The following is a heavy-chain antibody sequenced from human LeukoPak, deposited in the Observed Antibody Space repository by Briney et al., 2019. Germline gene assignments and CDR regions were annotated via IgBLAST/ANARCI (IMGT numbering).Heavy chain of an antibody. CDR1: GGTFSSYA. Sequence: ASVKVFCKASGGTFSSYAISWVRQAPGQGLEWMGGIIPIFGTANYAQKFQGRVTITADKSTSTAYMELSSLRSEDTAVYYCARAHDNWGIDYWGQGTLVTVSS. D-gene: IGHD7-27*01. CDR2: IIPIFGTA. V-gene: IGHV1-69*06. J-gene: IGHJ4*02. CDR3: ARAHDNWGIDY.